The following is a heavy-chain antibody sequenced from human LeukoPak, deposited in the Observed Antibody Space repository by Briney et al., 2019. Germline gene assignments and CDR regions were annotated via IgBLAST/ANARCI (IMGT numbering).Heavy chain of an antibody. D-gene: IGHD6-19*01. CDR3: ARRRSIAVAGIGSSWFDP. CDR2: IYYSGST. J-gene: IGHJ5*02. V-gene: IGHV4-59*08. Sequence: SETLSLTCAVSGGSISSYYWSWIRQPPGKGLEWIGYIYYSGSTNYNPSLKSRVTISVDTSKNQFSLKLSSVTAADTAVYYCARRRSIAVAGIGSSWFDPWGQGTLVTVSS. CDR1: GGSISSYY.